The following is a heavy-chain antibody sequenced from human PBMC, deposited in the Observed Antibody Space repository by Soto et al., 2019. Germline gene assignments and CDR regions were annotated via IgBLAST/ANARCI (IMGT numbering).Heavy chain of an antibody. V-gene: IGHV1-69*12. Sequence: QVQLVQSGAEVKKPGSSVKVSCKASGDSFSNYAMSWVRQAPGQGLEWMGGIVPIFGTRSYAQKFQDRITIIADESTSTAYKELSGLRSDDTAVYYCARDGDSGTDEYWGQGTLVTVSS. D-gene: IGHD5-12*01. CDR1: GDSFSNYA. CDR3: ARDGDSGTDEY. CDR2: IVPIFGTR. J-gene: IGHJ4*02.